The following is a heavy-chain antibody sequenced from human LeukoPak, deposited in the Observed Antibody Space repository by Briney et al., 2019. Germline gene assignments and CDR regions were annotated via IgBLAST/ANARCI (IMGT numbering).Heavy chain of an antibody. J-gene: IGHJ5*02. V-gene: IGHV3-23*01. CDR3: AKLGGERQIDP. CDR1: GFTFSSYW. D-gene: IGHD1-1*01. CDR2: ISGSGGTT. Sequence: GGSLRLSCAASGFTFSSYWMHWVRQAPGKGLEGVSGISGSGGTTPYTDSVKGRFTISRDNSKSTLYLQMNSLRAEDTAVYYCAKLGGERQIDPWGQGTLVTVSS.